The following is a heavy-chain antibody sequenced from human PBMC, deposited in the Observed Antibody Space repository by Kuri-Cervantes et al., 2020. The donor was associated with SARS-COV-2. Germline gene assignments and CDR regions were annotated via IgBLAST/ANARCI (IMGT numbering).Heavy chain of an antibody. Sequence: GGSLRLSCAASGFTFSSYSMSWVRQAPGKGLEWVSSISSSSSYIYYADSVTGRFTISRDNAKNSLYLQMNSLRAEDTAVYYCARVHSYGPQDYYYYGLDVWGQGTTVTVSS. CDR3: ARVHSYGPQDYYYYGLDV. V-gene: IGHV3-21*01. D-gene: IGHD5-18*01. CDR2: ISSSSSYI. J-gene: IGHJ6*02. CDR1: GFTFSSYS.